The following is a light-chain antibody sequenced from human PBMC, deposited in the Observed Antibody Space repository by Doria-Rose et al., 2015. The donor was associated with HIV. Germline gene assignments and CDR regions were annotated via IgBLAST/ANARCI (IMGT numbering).Light chain of an antibody. CDR1: SSNIGAGFD. V-gene: IGLV1-40*01. Sequence: QSVVTQPPSVSGAPGQRVAISCTGSSSNIGAGFDVNWYQQFPGAALKLLIHGNTNRPSGLPDRFSGSKSGTSASLAISGLRAEDEADYYCQSYDSRLSVYVFGTGTKVTVL. J-gene: IGLJ1*01. CDR2: GNT. CDR3: QSYDSRLSVYV.